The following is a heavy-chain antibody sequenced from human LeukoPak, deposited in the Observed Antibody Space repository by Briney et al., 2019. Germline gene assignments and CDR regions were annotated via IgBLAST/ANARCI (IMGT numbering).Heavy chain of an antibody. CDR3: AGVYDILTGYYDY. Sequence: PGGCLRLSCAASGLALSDYYMSWIGQSPGNGLERGSYISSSSSYTNYADTVKGRFTISRDNAKNSLYLQMNSLRAEDTAVYYCAGVYDILTGYYDYWGQGTLVTVSS. CDR2: ISSSSSYT. V-gene: IGHV3-11*06. D-gene: IGHD3-9*01. J-gene: IGHJ4*02. CDR1: GLALSDYY.